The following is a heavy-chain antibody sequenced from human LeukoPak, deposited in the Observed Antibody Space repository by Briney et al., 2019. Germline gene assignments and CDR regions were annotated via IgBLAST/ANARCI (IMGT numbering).Heavy chain of an antibody. J-gene: IGHJ3*02. CDR3: ARDLAPGSPSYAFDI. CDR2: ISSNGGST. CDR1: GFTFSSYA. Sequence: GGSLRLSCAASGFTFSSYAMHWVRQAPGKGLEYVSAISSNGGSTYYANSVKGRFTISRDNSKNTLYLQMGSLRAEDMAVYYCARDLAPGSPSYAFDIWGQGTMVTVSS. D-gene: IGHD1-26*01. V-gene: IGHV3-64*01.